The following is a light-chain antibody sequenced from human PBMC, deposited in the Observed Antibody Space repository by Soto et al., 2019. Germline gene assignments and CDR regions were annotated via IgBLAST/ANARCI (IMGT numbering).Light chain of an antibody. J-gene: IGKJ4*01. CDR1: QTVNNNY. CDR2: GAS. V-gene: IGKV3-20*01. CDR3: QQYYTTPLT. Sequence: EVVLTQSPGTLSLSPGERATLSCRASQTVNNNYLAWYQQKPGRAPRLLIFGASNRATGIPDRFSGSASGTDFTLTISGLEPEDSAVYYCQQYYTTPLTFGGGTKV.